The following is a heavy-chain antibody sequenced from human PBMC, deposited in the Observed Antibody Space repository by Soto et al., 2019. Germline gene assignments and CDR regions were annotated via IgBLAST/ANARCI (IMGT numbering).Heavy chain of an antibody. CDR3: ARSSFGELFPDTLDI. CDR1: GFTCSSYG. CDR2: VSYDGSNK. Sequence: QVQLVESGGGVVQPGRSLRLSCAASGFTCSSYGIHWVRQAPGKGLEWVAVVSYDGSNKYYADSVKGRFTISRDNSKNTLYLQMNSLRAEDTSVYYCARSSFGELFPDTLDIWGQGTMVTVSS. J-gene: IGHJ3*02. D-gene: IGHD3-10*01. V-gene: IGHV3-30*03.